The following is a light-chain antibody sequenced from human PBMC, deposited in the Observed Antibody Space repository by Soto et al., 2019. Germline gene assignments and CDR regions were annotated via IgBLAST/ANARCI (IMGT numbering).Light chain of an antibody. J-gene: IGKJ4*01. V-gene: IGKV1-5*03. CDR2: KAS. Sequence: IQMTQSPSTLSASVGDRITITCRASQNIRSWLAWYQQKPGKAPKVLIYKASSLESGVPSRFSGSGSGTEFTLTISSLQPDDFATYCCQQYNSDVLTFGGGTKVDIK. CDR1: QNIRSW. CDR3: QQYNSDVLT.